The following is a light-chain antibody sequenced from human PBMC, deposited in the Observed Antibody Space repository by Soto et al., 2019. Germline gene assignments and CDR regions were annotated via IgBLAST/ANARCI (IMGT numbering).Light chain of an antibody. CDR3: EQSYSIRS. CDR1: QSISRY. CDR2: AAS. V-gene: IGKV1-39*01. Sequence: DIQMTQSPSSLSASVGDRVTITCRASQSISRYLNWYQQKPGKAPSLLIYAASSLQSGVPSRFSGSGSGTDFTLTISSLQPEDFATYYGEQSYSIRSFGQGTKVEIK. J-gene: IGKJ1*01.